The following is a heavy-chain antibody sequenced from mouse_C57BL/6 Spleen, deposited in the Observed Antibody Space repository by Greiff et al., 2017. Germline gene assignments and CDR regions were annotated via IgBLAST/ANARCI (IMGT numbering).Heavy chain of an antibody. D-gene: IGHD1-1*01. J-gene: IGHJ4*01. CDR1: GYAFSSYW. Sequence: VQLQQSGAELVKPGASVKISCKASGYAFSSYWMNWVKQRPGKGLEWIGQIYPGDGDTNYNGKFKGKATLTADKSSSTAYMQRSSLTSEDSAVYFCAGEGYYGSSHPYAMGYWGQGTSVTVSS. CDR3: AGEGYYGSSHPYAMGY. CDR2: IYPGDGDT. V-gene: IGHV1-80*01.